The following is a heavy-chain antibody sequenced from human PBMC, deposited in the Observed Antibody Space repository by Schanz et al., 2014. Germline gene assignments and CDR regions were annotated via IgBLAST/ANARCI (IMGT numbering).Heavy chain of an antibody. J-gene: IGHJ4*02. V-gene: IGHV1-69*09. CDR3: ARDGHPPFYGSGEHYY. D-gene: IGHD3-10*01. CDR2: IIPILGIA. CDR1: GYTFTGYY. Sequence: QVQLVQSGAEMKKPGASVKVSCKASGYTFTGYYMHWVRQAPGQGLEWMGRIIPILGIANYAQKFQGRVTITADRSTSTAYMELSSLRSEGTAVYYGARDGHPPFYGSGEHYYWGQGTLVTVSS.